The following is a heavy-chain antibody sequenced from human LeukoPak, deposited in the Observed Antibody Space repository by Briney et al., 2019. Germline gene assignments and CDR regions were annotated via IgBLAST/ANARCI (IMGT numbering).Heavy chain of an antibody. CDR1: GFTFSDYY. V-gene: IGHV3-11*01. CDR2: ISSSGSTI. CDR3: ARDGQWELPGTLYYYYMDV. Sequence: GGSLRLSCAASGFTFSDYYMSWIRQVPGKGLEWVSYISSSGSTIYYADSVKGRFTISRDNAKNSLYLQMNSLRAEDTAVYYCARDGQWELPGTLYYYYMDVWGKGTTVTVSS. D-gene: IGHD1-26*01. J-gene: IGHJ6*03.